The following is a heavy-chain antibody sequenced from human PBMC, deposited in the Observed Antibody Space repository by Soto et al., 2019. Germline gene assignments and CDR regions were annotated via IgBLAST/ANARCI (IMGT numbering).Heavy chain of an antibody. Sequence: GGSLRLSCAASGFTFSNAWMSWVRQAPGKGLEWVGRIKSKTDGGTTDYAAPVKGRFTISRDDSKNTLYLQMNSLKTEDTAVYYCTTDSYYYYYGMDVWGQGTTVTVS. CDR3: TTDSYYYYYGMDV. J-gene: IGHJ6*02. CDR1: GFTFSNAW. CDR2: IKSKTDGGTT. V-gene: IGHV3-15*01.